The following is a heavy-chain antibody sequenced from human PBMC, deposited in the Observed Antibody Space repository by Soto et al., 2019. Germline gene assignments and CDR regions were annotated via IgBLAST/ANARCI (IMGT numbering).Heavy chain of an antibody. CDR3: ASLVYSSGWLIDY. CDR2: IYYSGST. J-gene: IGHJ4*02. Sequence: SETLSLTCTVSGGSISSSSYYWGWIRQPPGKGLEWIGSIYYSGSTYYNPSLKSRVTISVDTSKNQFSLKLSSVTAADTAVYYCASLVYSSGWLIDYWGQGTLVTVSS. V-gene: IGHV4-39*01. D-gene: IGHD6-19*01. CDR1: GGSISSSSYY.